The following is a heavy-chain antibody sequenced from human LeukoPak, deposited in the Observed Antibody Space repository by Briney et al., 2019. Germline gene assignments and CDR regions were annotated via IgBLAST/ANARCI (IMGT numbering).Heavy chain of an antibody. CDR2: IIPIFGTP. J-gene: IGHJ4*02. V-gene: IGHV1-69*01. D-gene: IGHD4-23*01. CDR1: GGPFSSNA. Sequence: SVKLSCTAFGGPFSSNALSWVRQAPGQGLEWMGGIIPIFGTPNYAEKFQGRVTITADESTSTAYMELSSLRSEDTAVYYCARGWLAETTVVTPYNYWGQGTLVTVSS. CDR3: ARGWLAETTVVTPYNY.